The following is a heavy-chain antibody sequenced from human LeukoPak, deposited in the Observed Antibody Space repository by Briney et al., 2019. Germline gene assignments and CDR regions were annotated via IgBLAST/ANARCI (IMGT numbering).Heavy chain of an antibody. Sequence: SETLSLTCAVYGGSFSGYYWSWIRQPPGKGLEWIGEINHSGSTNYNPSLKSRVTISVDTPKNQFSLKLSSVTAADTAVYYCARHIYDILTGYYRRAWFDPWGQGTLVTVSS. CDR3: ARHIYDILTGYYRRAWFDP. V-gene: IGHV4-34*01. CDR1: GGSFSGYY. J-gene: IGHJ5*02. D-gene: IGHD3-9*01. CDR2: INHSGST.